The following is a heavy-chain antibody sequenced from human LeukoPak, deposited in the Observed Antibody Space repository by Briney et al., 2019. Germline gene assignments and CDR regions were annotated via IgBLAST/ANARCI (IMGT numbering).Heavy chain of an antibody. CDR2: IYHSGST. CDR1: GGSIISGGYS. D-gene: IGHD3-16*02. V-gene: IGHV4-30-2*01. CDR3: AREDMITFGGVIVN. J-gene: IGHJ4*02. Sequence: PLSLPCAVSGGSIISGGYSWSWIRQPPGKGLAWIGYIYHSGSTYYNPSLKSRVTISVDRSKNQFSLKLSSVTAADTAVYYCAREDMITFGGVIVNWGQGTLVTVSS.